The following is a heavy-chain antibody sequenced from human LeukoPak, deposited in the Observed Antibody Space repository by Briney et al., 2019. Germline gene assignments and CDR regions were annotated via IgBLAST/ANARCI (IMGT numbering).Heavy chain of an antibody. CDR1: GGSFSGYY. CDR3: ASSPAAAGTWYYYMDV. D-gene: IGHD6-13*01. Sequence: SETLSLTCAVYGGSFSGYYWSWIRQPPGQGLEWIGEINHSGSTNYNPSLKSRVTISVDTSKNQFSLKLSSVTAADTAVYYCASSPAAAGTWYYYMDVWGKGTTVTVSS. V-gene: IGHV4-34*01. J-gene: IGHJ6*03. CDR2: INHSGST.